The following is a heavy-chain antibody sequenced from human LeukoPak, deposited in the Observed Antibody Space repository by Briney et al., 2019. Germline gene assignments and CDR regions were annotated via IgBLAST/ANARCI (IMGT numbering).Heavy chain of an antibody. CDR2: IRQDGSEK. V-gene: IGHV3-7*01. CDR3: IRNLDFWGDSEDY. D-gene: IGHD3-3*01. J-gene: IGHJ4*02. CDR1: GFTFSSYW. Sequence: GGSLRLSCAASGFTFSSYWMSWVRQAPGKGLEWVANIRQDGSEKYSVDSVKGRFTISRDNAKNTLYLQMNSLRAEDTAVYYCIRNLDFWGDSEDYWGQGTLVTVSS.